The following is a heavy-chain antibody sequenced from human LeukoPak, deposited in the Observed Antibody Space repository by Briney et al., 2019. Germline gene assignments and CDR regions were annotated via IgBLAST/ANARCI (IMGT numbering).Heavy chain of an antibody. D-gene: IGHD3-16*01. CDR1: GFTFSTYG. CDR3: AKDLRNGGAMVRDTYDY. Sequence: GGSLRLSCVASGFTFSTYGMTWVRQAPGKGLEWVSAISGSGGSTYYADSVKGRFTISRDNSKNTLYLQMNSLRAEDTAVYYCAKDLRNGGAMVRDTYDYWGQGTLVTVSS. CDR2: ISGSGGST. V-gene: IGHV3-23*01. J-gene: IGHJ4*02.